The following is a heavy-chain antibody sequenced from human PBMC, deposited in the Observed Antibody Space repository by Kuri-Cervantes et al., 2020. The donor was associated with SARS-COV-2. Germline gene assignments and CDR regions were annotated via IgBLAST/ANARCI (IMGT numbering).Heavy chain of an antibody. Sequence: GESLKISCAASGFTFSTYGMHWVRQAQGKGLEWVAVISYDGTNKYYADSVKGRFTISRDNSKNTLYLQMNSLRPEDTAVYYCAKSFDPYNSLSGDYFDYWGQGTLVTVSS. J-gene: IGHJ4*02. CDR3: AKSFDPYNSLSGDYFDY. V-gene: IGHV3-30*18. CDR1: GFTFSTYG. CDR2: ISYDGTNK. D-gene: IGHD5-24*01.